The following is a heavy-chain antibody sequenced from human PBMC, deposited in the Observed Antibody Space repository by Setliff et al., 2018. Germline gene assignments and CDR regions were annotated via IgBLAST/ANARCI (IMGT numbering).Heavy chain of an antibody. CDR3: ARLYYDYVWGSYRLYYYYGMDV. V-gene: IGHV1-8*02. CDR1: GYTFTSYD. D-gene: IGHD3-16*02. Sequence: ASVKVSCKASGYTFTSYDINWVRQATGQGLEWMGWMNPNSGNPGYAQKFQGRVTMTRNTSISTAYMELSSLRSEDTAVYYCARLYYDYVWGSYRLYYYYGMDVWGQGTTVTVSS. J-gene: IGHJ6*02. CDR2: MNPNSGNP.